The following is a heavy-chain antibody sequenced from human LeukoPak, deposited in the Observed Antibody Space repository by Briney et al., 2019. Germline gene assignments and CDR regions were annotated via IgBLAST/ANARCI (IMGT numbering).Heavy chain of an antibody. CDR1: GFTFSTYN. J-gene: IGHJ5*02. Sequence: PGGSLRLSCAASGFTFSTYNMNWVRQAPGKGLEWVSSISDSGTYVYYADSVKGRFTVSRDNAKNSLYLQMNNLRAEDTAVFYCARDRAAGSDWLDPWGQGTLVTVSS. V-gene: IGHV3-21*01. CDR3: ARDRAAGSDWLDP. CDR2: ISDSGTYV. D-gene: IGHD3-10*01.